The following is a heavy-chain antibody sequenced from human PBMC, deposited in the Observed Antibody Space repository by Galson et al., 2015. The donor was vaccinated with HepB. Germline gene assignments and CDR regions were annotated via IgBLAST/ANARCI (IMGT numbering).Heavy chain of an antibody. CDR1: GFTFSGSA. CDR2: IRSKANSYAT. J-gene: IGHJ6*02. V-gene: IGHV3-73*01. Sequence: SLRLSCAASGFTFSGSAMHWVRQASGKGLEWVGRIRSKANSYATAYAASVKGRFTISRDDSKNTAYLQMNSLKTEDTAVYYCTRRGHGGIMITFGGVEYPNYYYGMDVWGQGTTVTVSS. D-gene: IGHD3-16*01. CDR3: TRRGHGGIMITFGGVEYPNYYYGMDV.